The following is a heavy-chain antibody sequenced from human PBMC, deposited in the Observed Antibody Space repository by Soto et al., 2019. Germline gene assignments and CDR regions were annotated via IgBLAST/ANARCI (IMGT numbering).Heavy chain of an antibody. CDR3: ASTKDETLYFDY. D-gene: IGHD2-15*01. CDR2: IHYSGST. J-gene: IGHJ4*02. Sequence: PSETLSLTCSVSGDSINITSYYWGWVRQPPGKGLEWIGSIHYSGSTHYNPSLQSRVTISGDASKKQFSLKLRSVTAADTAVYYCASTKDETLYFDYWGQGTLVTVSS. CDR1: GDSINITSYY. V-gene: IGHV4-39*01.